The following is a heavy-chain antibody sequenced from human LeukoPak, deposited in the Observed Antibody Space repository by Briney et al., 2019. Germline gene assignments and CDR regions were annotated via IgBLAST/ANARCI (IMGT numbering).Heavy chain of an antibody. CDR2: ISSNGDTT. D-gene: IGHD2-2*01. CDR1: GFIFSSYT. J-gene: IGHJ3*02. Sequence: GGSLRLSCSASGFIFSSYTMQWVRHAPGKGLEYVSAISSNGDTTYYATSAKGRFTISRDNSKDTLYLQVGSLRAEDTAVYYCARSVPAAMSAFNIWGQGTMVTVSS. CDR3: ARSVPAAMSAFNI. V-gene: IGHV3-64*01.